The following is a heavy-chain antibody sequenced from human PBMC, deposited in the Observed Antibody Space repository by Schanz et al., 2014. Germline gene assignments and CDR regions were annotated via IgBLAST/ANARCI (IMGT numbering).Heavy chain of an antibody. CDR3: AREEGYGYGPGAFDI. Sequence: QVQLVESGGGLVKPGGSLRLSCTASGFTFSNFAIHWVRQAPGKGLEWVAVISYDGSHKDYADSVKGRFTISRDNSKNTLYLQMNSLRAEDTAVYYCAREEGYGYGPGAFDIWGQGTMVTVSS. J-gene: IGHJ3*02. CDR2: ISYDGSHK. CDR1: GFTFSNFA. D-gene: IGHD5-18*01. V-gene: IGHV3-30*04.